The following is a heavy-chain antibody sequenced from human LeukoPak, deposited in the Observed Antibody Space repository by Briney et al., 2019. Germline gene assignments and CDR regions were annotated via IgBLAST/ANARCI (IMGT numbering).Heavy chain of an antibody. V-gene: IGHV3-23*01. Sequence: GGSLRLSCAASGFTFSSYAMSWVRQAPGKGLEWVSAISGSGGNTYYADSVKGRFTISRDNSKNTLYLQLNSLRAEDTAVYYCAKDVDRRKWGLTFDYWGQGTLVTVSS. D-gene: IGHD1-26*01. J-gene: IGHJ4*02. CDR3: AKDVDRRKWGLTFDY. CDR2: ISGSGGNT. CDR1: GFTFSSYA.